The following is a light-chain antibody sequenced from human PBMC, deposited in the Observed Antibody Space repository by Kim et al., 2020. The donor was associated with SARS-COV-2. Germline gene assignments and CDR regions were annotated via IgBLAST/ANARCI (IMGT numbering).Light chain of an antibody. V-gene: IGLV1-44*01. J-gene: IGLJ1*01. CDR1: SSSIGSNT. Sequence: GQGVTISCSGSSSSIGSNTVTWYQQHPGPAPKHLIYSNNQRPSGVPDRFSGSKSGTSASLAISGLQSEDEADYYCAAWDDRLNGPVFGTGTKVTVL. CDR3: AAWDDRLNGPV. CDR2: SNN.